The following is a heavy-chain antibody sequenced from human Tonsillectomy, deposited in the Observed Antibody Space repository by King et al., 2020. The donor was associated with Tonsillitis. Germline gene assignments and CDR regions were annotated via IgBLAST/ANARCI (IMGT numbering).Heavy chain of an antibody. Sequence: VQLVESRGGVVKPGRSLRLSCAASGFTFSSYGMHWVRQAPGKGLEWVAVIWFDGSNKYYADSVKGRFTISRDNSKNTLYLQMNSLRAEDTAVYYCASSAGTFSYYYYMDVWGKGTTVTVSS. CDR2: IWFDGSNK. V-gene: IGHV3-33*08. J-gene: IGHJ6*03. D-gene: IGHD6-13*01. CDR3: ASSAGTFSYYYYMDV. CDR1: GFTFSSYG.